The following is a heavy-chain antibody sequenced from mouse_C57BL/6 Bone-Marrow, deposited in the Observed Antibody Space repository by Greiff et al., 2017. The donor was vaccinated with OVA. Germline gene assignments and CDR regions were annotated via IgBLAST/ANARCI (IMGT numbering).Heavy chain of an antibody. D-gene: IGHD2-2*01. CDR3: ANGYYRYFDV. Sequence: VQLQQSGAELVRPGASVKLSCKASGYTFTDYYINWVKQRPGQGLEWIARIYPGSGNTYYNEKFKGKATLTAEKSSSTAYMQLSSLTSEDSAVYYCANGYYRYFDVWGTGTTVTVSS. J-gene: IGHJ1*03. V-gene: IGHV1-76*01. CDR1: GYTFTDYY. CDR2: IYPGSGNT.